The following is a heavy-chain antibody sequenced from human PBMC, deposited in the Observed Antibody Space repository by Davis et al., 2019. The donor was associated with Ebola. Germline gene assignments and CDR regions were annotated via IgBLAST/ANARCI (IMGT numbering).Heavy chain of an antibody. CDR1: GYTFTSYA. J-gene: IGHJ6*02. CDR2: ISAYNGNT. CDR3: ARDLATMDRRDYSSGWYTRYYYYGMDV. Sequence: AASVKVSCKASGYTFTSYAMHWVRQAPGQRLEWMGWISAYNGNTNYAQKLQGRVTMTTDTSTSTAYMERSRLRSDDTAVYYCARDLATMDRRDYSSGWYTRYYYYGMDVWGQGTTVTVSS. D-gene: IGHD6-19*01. V-gene: IGHV1-18*01.